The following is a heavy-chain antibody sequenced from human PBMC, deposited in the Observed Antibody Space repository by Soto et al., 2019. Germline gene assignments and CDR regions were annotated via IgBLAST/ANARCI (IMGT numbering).Heavy chain of an antibody. D-gene: IGHD3-22*01. CDR2: IYYSGST. J-gene: IGHJ4*02. V-gene: IGHV4-30-4*01. CDR1: GGSISSGDYY. CDR3: ARIGTSVYYFDY. Sequence: PSETLSLTCTVSGGSISSGDYYWSWLRQPPGKGLDWIGYIYYSGSTYYNPSLKSRVTISVDPSKNQFSLKLISVTAADTAVYYCARIGTSVYYFDYWGQGTLVTVSS.